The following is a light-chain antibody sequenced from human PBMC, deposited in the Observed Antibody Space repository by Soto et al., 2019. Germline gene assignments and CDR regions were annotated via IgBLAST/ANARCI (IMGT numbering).Light chain of an antibody. CDR3: CSYTSSSTWV. J-gene: IGLJ3*02. Sequence: QSALTQPASVSESPGQSITISCAGTSSDIGGYNYVSWYQQHPGKAPKLMIYEVSNRPSGVSNRFSGSKSGNTASLTISGLQAEDEAHYYCCSYTSSSTWVFGGGTKLTVL. V-gene: IGLV2-14*01. CDR1: SSDIGGYNY. CDR2: EVS.